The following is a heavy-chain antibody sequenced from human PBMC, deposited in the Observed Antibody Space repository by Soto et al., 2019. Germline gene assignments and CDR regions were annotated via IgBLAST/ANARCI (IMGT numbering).Heavy chain of an antibody. Sequence: QVQLVESGGGVVQPGRSLRLSCAASGIPFSASGMHWVRQAPGKGLEWVAMIWSDGNSQYYADSVKGRFTISRDNSRNTVYVQMDSLGVEETAVYFCARDKGGSCIDQGGQGTLFAVSS. V-gene: IGHV3-33*01. CDR2: IWSDGNSQ. CDR1: GIPFSASG. D-gene: IGHD2-15*01. J-gene: IGHJ4*02. CDR3: ARDKGGSCIDQ.